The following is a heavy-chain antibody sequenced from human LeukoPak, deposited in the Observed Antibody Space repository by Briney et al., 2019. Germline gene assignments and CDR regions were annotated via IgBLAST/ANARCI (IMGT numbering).Heavy chain of an antibody. D-gene: IGHD6-19*01. Sequence: VASVKVSCKASGGTFSIYAISWVRQAPGQGLEWMGWISAYNGNTNYAQKLQGRVTMTTDTSTSTAYMELRSLRSDDTAVYYCARDHKTTLIAVAGYWGQGTLVTVSS. CDR2: ISAYNGNT. CDR3: ARDHKTTLIAVAGY. J-gene: IGHJ4*02. V-gene: IGHV1-18*01. CDR1: GGTFSIYA.